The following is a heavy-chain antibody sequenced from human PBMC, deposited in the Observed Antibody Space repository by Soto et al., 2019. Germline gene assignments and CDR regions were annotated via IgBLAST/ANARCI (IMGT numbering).Heavy chain of an antibody. CDR1: GFTFSSYS. Sequence: QVQLVESGGGVVQPGRSLRLSCAASGFTFSSYSMHWVRQAPGKGLEWVAVISYDGSNKYYADSVKGRFTISRDNSKNTLYLQMNSLRAEDTAVYYCAKEGPPRYYDILTGYYPYYYGMDVWGQGTTVTVSS. D-gene: IGHD3-9*01. CDR3: AKEGPPRYYDILTGYYPYYYGMDV. V-gene: IGHV3-30*18. J-gene: IGHJ6*02. CDR2: ISYDGSNK.